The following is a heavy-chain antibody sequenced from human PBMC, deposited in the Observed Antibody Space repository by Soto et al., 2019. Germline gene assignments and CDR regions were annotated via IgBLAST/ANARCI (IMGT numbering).Heavy chain of an antibody. CDR3: AKDPGVTTVTRGY. CDR2: ISYDGSNE. J-gene: IGHJ4*02. V-gene: IGHV3-30*18. D-gene: IGHD4-17*01. Sequence: QVQLVESGGGVVQPGRSLRLSCAASGFTFSSYGMHWVRQAPGKGLEWVAVISYDGSNEYYADSVKGRFTISRDNSKNTLYLQMNSLRAEDTAVYYCAKDPGVTTVTRGYWGQGTLVTVSS. CDR1: GFTFSSYG.